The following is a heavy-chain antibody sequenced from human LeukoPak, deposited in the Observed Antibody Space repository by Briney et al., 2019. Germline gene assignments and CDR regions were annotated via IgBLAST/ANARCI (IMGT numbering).Heavy chain of an antibody. CDR3: ARHYDSNSYGPGY. J-gene: IGHJ4*02. CDR1: GFTFSSYW. V-gene: IGHV3-74*01. D-gene: IGHD3-22*01. Sequence: GGSLRLSCAASGFTFSSYWMHWVRQAPGQGLVLVSRIKNEGSDTRYADSVKGRFTTSRATAKNPLYLQMNSLRAEDTAVYYCARHYDSNSYGPGYWGQGTLVTVSS. CDR2: IKNEGSDT.